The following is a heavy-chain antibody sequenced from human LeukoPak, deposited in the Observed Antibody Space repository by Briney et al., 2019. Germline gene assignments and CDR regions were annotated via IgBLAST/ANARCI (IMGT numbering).Heavy chain of an antibody. V-gene: IGHV1-58*02. CDR1: GFTFTTSA. J-gene: IGHJ6*02. CDR2: IVVDTGYT. Sequence: SVTVSCKASGFTFTTSAMQWVRQARGQRLEWIGWIVVDTGYTNYAQTFQERLTITRDMSTSTAYMDLSSLRSEDTAVYYCAADLMPQTGYVYGMGVWGQGTTVTVSS. D-gene: IGHD5-12*01. CDR3: AADLMPQTGYVYGMGV.